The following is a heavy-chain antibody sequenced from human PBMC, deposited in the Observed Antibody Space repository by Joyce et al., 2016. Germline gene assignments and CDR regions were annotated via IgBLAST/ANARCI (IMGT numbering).Heavy chain of an antibody. CDR1: GGSISSSSNY. V-gene: IGHV4-39*01. CDR3: ARVYCTGGSCYSPYRYFDL. J-gene: IGHJ2*01. D-gene: IGHD2-15*01. CDR2: IYYTGTT. Sequence: QLQLQESGPGLVKPSETLSLTCSVSGGSISSSSNYWGWIRQPPRKGPEWIGGIYYTGTTYYNPSPKSRVKISVDTSKNQFSLKLVSVTAADTAVYFCARVYCTGGSCYSPYRYFDLWGRGTLVTVSS.